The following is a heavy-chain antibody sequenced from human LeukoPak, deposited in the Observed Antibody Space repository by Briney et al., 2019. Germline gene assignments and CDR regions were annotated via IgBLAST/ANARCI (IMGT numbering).Heavy chain of an antibody. Sequence: ASVKVSCKASGYTFTNYGISWVRQAPGQGLEWMGWITADNGNANYAQKFQGRVTVTADTSTSTAYMELRSLRSDDTAVYYCARALYCSSSICYDGASDYWGQGTLVTVSS. D-gene: IGHD2-15*01. J-gene: IGHJ4*02. CDR2: ITADNGNA. V-gene: IGHV1-18*01. CDR3: ARALYCSSSICYDGASDY. CDR1: GYTFTNYG.